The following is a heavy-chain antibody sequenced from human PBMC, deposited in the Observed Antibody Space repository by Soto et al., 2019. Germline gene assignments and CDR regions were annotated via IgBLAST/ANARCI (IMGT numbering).Heavy chain of an antibody. CDR3: ARAITWIQVWPTFVGYGMDV. V-gene: IGHV4-59*01. Sequence: SETLSLTCTVSGGSISSYYWSWIRQPPGKGLEWIGYIYYSGSTNYNPSLKSRVTISVDTSKNQFSLKLSSVTAADTAVYYCARAITWIQVWPTFVGYGMDVWGQGSTVTVSS. J-gene: IGHJ6*02. D-gene: IGHD5-18*01. CDR2: IYYSGST. CDR1: GGSISSYY.